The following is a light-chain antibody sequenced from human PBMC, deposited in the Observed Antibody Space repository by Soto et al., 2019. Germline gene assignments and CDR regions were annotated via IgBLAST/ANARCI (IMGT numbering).Light chain of an antibody. CDR2: DVS. CDR3: SSYTTSETRV. J-gene: IGLJ1*01. V-gene: IGLV2-14*01. CDR1: SSDVGGYNY. Sequence: QSALTQPASVSGSPGQSITISCTGTSSDVGGYNYVSWYQQHPGKVPKLMIYDVSSRPSGVSNRFSGSKSGNTASLTISGLQTEGEADYYCSSYTTSETRVFGTGTKVTVL.